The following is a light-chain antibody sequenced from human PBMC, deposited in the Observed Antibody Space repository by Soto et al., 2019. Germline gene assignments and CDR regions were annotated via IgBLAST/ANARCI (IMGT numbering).Light chain of an antibody. J-gene: IGKJ4*02. CDR1: QSVLYSSNNKNY. CDR3: QQYYRTPHT. V-gene: IGKV4-1*01. CDR2: WAS. Sequence: DIVMTQSPDSLAVSLGERATINCKSSQSVLYSSNNKNYLAWYQQKTGKPPKLLIYWASTRESGVPDRFSGSGSGTDFTLTISSLQAEDVAVYYCQQYYRTPHTVGVGIKVEIK.